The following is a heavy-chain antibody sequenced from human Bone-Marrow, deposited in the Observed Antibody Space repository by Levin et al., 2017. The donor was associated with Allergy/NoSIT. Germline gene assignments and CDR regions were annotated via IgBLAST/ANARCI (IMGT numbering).Heavy chain of an antibody. V-gene: IGHV3-23*01. CDR1: GFTFSSYA. CDR3: AKGGVDTRGFDY. CDR2: ISGSGGST. J-gene: IGHJ4*02. Sequence: QTGGSLRLFCAASGFTFSSYAMSWVRQAPGKGLEWVSGISGSGGSTYYADSVKGRFTISRDNSKNTLYLQMNSLRAEDTAVYYCAKGGVDTRGFDYWGQGTLVTVSS. D-gene: IGHD2-15*01.